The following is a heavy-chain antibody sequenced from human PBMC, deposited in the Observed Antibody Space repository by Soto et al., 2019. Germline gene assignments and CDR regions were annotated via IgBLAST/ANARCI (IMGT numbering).Heavy chain of an antibody. V-gene: IGHV3-23*01. CDR1: GFTFSSYA. D-gene: IGHD2-2*01. CDR2: ISGSGGST. J-gene: IGHJ5*02. CDR3: AKDVGEVDIVVVPAATGNWFDP. Sequence: EVQLLESGGGLVQPGGSLRLSCAASGFTFSSYAMSWVRQAPGKGLEWVSAISGSGGSTYYADSVKGRFTISRENSKNTLYLQMNSLRAEDSAVYYCAKDVGEVDIVVVPAATGNWFDPWGQGTLVTVSS.